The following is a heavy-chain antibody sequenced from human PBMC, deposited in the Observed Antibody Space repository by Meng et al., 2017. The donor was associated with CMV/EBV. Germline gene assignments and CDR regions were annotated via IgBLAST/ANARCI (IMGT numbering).Heavy chain of an antibody. CDR3: ASRSVRITIFGVAHDAFDI. J-gene: IGHJ3*02. V-gene: IGHV3-66*02. Sequence: GESLKISCATSGFKFSSYRMNWVRQAPGKGLEWVSVIYSGGSTYYADSVKGRFTISRDNSKNTLYLQMNSLRAEDTAVYYCASRSVRITIFGVAHDAFDIWGQGTMVTVSS. CDR2: IYSGGST. D-gene: IGHD3-3*01. CDR1: GFKFSSYR.